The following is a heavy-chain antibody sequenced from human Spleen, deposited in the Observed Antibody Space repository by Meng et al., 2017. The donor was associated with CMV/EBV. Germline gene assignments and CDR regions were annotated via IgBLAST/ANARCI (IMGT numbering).Heavy chain of an antibody. J-gene: IGHJ5*02. CDR3: AREGQTDVGAATGWLDP. V-gene: IGHV4-4*02. Sequence: SETLSLTCDVSGGSISSSNRWCWVRQPPGKGLECVGELYHNGNTNYNPSLKSRVTISANTSKNQFCLKLTSVSAADTAVYYWAREGQTDVGAATGWLDPWGQGTLVTVSS. CDR1: GGSISSSNR. CDR2: LYHNGNT. D-gene: IGHD6-13*01.